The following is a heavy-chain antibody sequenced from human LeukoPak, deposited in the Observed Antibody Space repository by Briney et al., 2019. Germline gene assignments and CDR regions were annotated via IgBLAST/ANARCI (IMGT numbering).Heavy chain of an antibody. CDR2: ISGSGGST. J-gene: IGHJ4*02. V-gene: IGHV3-23*01. Sequence: GSLRLSCAASGFTFSSYAMSWVRQAPGKGLEWVSAISGSGGSTYYADSVKGRFTISRDNSKNTLYLQVNSLRAEDTAVYYCAKDRRGYSYGYPRDFDYWGQGTLVTVSS. CDR1: GFTFSSYA. D-gene: IGHD5-18*01. CDR3: AKDRRGYSYGYPRDFDY.